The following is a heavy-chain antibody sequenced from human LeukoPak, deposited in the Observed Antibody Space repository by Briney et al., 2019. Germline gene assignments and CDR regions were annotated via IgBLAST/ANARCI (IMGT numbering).Heavy chain of an antibody. CDR2: INSNGGST. CDR3: VNAYVIYSSSSPFDS. J-gene: IGHJ4*02. CDR1: GFTVSSNY. Sequence: GGSLRLSCEASGFTVSSNYMNWVRQAPGKGLEYVSAINSNGGSTYYADSVKGRFTISRDNSKNTLYLQMSRLRAEDTAVYYCVNAYVIYSSSSPFDSWGQGTLVTVSS. V-gene: IGHV3-64D*06. D-gene: IGHD6-6*01.